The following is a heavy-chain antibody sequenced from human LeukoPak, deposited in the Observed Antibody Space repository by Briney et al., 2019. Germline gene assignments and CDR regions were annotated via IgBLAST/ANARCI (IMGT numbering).Heavy chain of an antibody. Sequence: GGSLRLSCAASGFTVGSNYMSWVRQAPGKGLEWVSVIYSGGSTYYADSVKDRFTISRDNSKNTLYLQMNSLRAEDTAVYYCARAGDARGSADYWGQGTLVTVSA. J-gene: IGHJ4*02. D-gene: IGHD3-10*01. CDR2: IYSGGST. V-gene: IGHV3-66*01. CDR3: ARAGDARGSADY. CDR1: GFTVGSNY.